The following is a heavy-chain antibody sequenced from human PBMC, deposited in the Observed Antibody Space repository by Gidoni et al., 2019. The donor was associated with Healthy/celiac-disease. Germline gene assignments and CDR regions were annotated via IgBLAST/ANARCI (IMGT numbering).Heavy chain of an antibody. Sequence: QVQLVESGGCVVQPGSYLRLSCAASAFTFSSYGMHWVRQAPGKGLAWVAVISYDGSNKYYADSVKGRFTISRDNSKNTLYLQMNSLRAEDTAVYYCAKDTITGTEDYGMDVWGQGTTVTVSS. CDR3: AKDTITGTEDYGMDV. CDR1: AFTFSSYG. CDR2: ISYDGSNK. V-gene: IGHV3-30*18. J-gene: IGHJ6*02. D-gene: IGHD1-20*01.